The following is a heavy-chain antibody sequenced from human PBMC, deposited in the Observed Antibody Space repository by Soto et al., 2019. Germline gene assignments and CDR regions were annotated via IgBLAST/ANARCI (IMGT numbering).Heavy chain of an antibody. D-gene: IGHD2-2*01. J-gene: IGHJ3*01. Sequence: ASVKVSCKASGYTFTSYYINWVRQATGQGLEWMGWMNPNSGNTGYAQKFQGRVTMTRNTSISTAYMELSSLRSEDTAVYYCAGGEYQPDDVFDFWGQGTMVPVTS. V-gene: IGHV1-8*01. CDR2: MNPNSGNT. CDR3: AGGEYQPDDVFDF. CDR1: GYTFTSYY.